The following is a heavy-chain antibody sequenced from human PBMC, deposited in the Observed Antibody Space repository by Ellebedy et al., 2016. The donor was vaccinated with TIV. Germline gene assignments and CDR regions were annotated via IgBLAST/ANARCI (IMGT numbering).Heavy chain of an antibody. V-gene: IGHV1-69*04. CDR2: IIPILGIA. CDR1: GGTFSSYA. J-gene: IGHJ4*02. D-gene: IGHD2-2*01. CDR3: ARGTYHDY. Sequence: SVKVSXKASGGTFSSYAISWVRQAPGQGLEWMGRIIPILGIANYAQKFQGRVTITADKSTSTAYMELSSLRSEDTAVYYCARGTYHDYWGQGTLVTVSS.